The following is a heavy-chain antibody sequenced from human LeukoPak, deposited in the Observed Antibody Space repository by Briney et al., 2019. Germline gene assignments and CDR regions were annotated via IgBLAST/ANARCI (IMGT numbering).Heavy chain of an antibody. J-gene: IGHJ3*02. CDR3: ARERGNVFRI. V-gene: IGHV6-1*01. D-gene: IGHD3-10*02. CDR1: GDNVSSNSAA. Sequence: SQTLSLTCAISGDNVSSNSAAWNWIRQSPSRGLEWLGRTYFTSKWYNDYAVSVKGRITINPDTSRNHFSLQLNSVTPEDTAVYLCARERGNVFRIWGQGTMVTVSS. CDR2: TYFTSKWYN.